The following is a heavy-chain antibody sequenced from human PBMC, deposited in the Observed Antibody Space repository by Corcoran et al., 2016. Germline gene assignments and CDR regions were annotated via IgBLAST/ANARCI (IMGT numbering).Heavy chain of an antibody. CDR1: GYTFTSYG. Sequence: QVQLVQSGAEVKKPGASVKVSCKASGYTFTSYGISWVRQAPGQGLEWMGWISASNGTTNYAQKLQGRVTMTTDTSTSTAYMEMRRLRSDDTAVYNGAIGYSSSWYANLYDAFDIWGQGTMVTVCS. D-gene: IGHD6-13*01. CDR2: ISASNGTT. J-gene: IGHJ3*02. V-gene: IGHV1-18*01. CDR3: AIGYSSSWYANLYDAFDI.